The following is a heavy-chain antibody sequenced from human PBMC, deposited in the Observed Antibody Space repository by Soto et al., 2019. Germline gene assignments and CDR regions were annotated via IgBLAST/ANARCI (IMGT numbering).Heavy chain of an antibody. D-gene: IGHD3-3*01. J-gene: IGHJ6*02. CDR2: IIPIFGTA. CDR1: GGNFSSYA. V-gene: IGHV1-69*13. CDR3: ARDQRIFGVVINYYGMDV. Sequence: SVKVSCKASGGNFSSYAISWVRQAPGQGLEWMGGIIPIFGTANYAQKFQGRVTITADESTSTAYMELSSLRSEDTAVYYCARDQRIFGVVINYYGMDVWGQGTTVTVSS.